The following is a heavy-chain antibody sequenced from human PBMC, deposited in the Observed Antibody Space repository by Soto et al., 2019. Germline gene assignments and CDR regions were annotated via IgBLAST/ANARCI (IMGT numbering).Heavy chain of an antibody. J-gene: IGHJ4*02. Sequence: EVQLLESGGGLVQPGGSLRLSCAASGFTFSSYAMSWVRQAPGKGLEWVSAISGSGGSTYYADSVKGRFTISRDNSKNTLYLQMNSLRAEDTAIYYCAADYIWGSYRPFDYWGQGTLVTVSS. V-gene: IGHV3-23*01. D-gene: IGHD3-16*02. CDR2: ISGSGGST. CDR1: GFTFSSYA. CDR3: AADYIWGSYRPFDY.